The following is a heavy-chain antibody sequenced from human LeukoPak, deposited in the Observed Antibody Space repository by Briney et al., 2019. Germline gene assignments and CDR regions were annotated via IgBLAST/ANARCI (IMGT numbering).Heavy chain of an antibody. V-gene: IGHV3-7*01. CDR2: INLDGSLK. J-gene: IGHJ4*02. CDR1: GFTFSNDW. CDR3: AKKRRNYFDY. Sequence: GGSLRLSCAASGFTFSNDWMAWVRQAPGEGPEWVANINLDGSLKYYVDTVKGRFPLSRDNAENSLYLQMNSLRAGGTALYYCAKKRRNYFDYWGQGTLVTVSS.